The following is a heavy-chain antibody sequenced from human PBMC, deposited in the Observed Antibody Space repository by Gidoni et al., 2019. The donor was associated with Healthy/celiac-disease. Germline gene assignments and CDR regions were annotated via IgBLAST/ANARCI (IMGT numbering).Heavy chain of an antibody. V-gene: IGHV3-30*18. CDR1: GFTFSSYG. CDR3: AKGPLDILTHFDY. D-gene: IGHD3-9*01. Sequence: QVQLVESGGGVVQPGRSLRLSCAASGFTFSSYGMHWVRQAPGTGLEWVAVISYDGSNKYYADSVKGRFTISRDNSKNTLYLQMNSLRAEDTAVYYCAKGPLDILTHFDYWGQGTLVTVSS. J-gene: IGHJ4*02. CDR2: ISYDGSNK.